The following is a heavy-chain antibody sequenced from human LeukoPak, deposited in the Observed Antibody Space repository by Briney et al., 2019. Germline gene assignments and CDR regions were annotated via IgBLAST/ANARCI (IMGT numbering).Heavy chain of an antibody. V-gene: IGHV3-30*04. CDR3: ARDFDRRTRKIGRDSLYYYYYYMDV. D-gene: IGHD3-9*01. CDR1: GFAFSTYA. J-gene: IGHJ6*03. Sequence: PGRSLRLSCAASGFAFSTYAMHWVRQAPGKGLEWVAVISYDGSSKYYADSVKGRFTISRDNSKNTLYLQMNSLRAEDTAVYYCARDFDRRTRKIGRDSLYYYYYYMDVWGKGTTVTVSS. CDR2: ISYDGSSK.